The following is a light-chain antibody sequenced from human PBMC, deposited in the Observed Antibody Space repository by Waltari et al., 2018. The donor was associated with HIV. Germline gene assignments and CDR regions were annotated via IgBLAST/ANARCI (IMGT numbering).Light chain of an antibody. CDR2: GAS. CDR1: QGISTW. Sequence: DIQMTQSPSSVSASVGDRVTLTCRATQGISTWLAWYQQKPGKAPKLLISGASNLEPGVPSRFSGSGSGTSFSLTITSLQADDFAVYYCQQTNSFPFTFGQGTRLEIK. CDR3: QQTNSFPFT. V-gene: IGKV1-12*01. J-gene: IGKJ5*01.